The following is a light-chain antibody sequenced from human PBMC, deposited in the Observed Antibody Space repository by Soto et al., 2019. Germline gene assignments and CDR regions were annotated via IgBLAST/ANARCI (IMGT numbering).Light chain of an antibody. J-gene: IGKJ5*01. Sequence: DIQMTQSPSSLSASVGDRVIITCRASQGVSHWLAWYQQRPNKAPKSLIYSASNLQSGVPSRFSGSGSGTEFTLTISNVQPEDFAIYYCQQYDNYPITFGQGTRLEIK. CDR2: SAS. V-gene: IGKV1D-16*01. CDR3: QQYDNYPIT. CDR1: QGVSHW.